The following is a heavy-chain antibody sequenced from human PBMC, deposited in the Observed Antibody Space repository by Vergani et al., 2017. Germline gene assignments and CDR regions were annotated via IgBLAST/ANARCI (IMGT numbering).Heavy chain of an antibody. D-gene: IGHD3-10*01. Sequence: QVQLQESGPGLVKPSQTLSLTCTVSGSSISSGSYYWSWIRQPAGKGLEWIGRIYTSGSTNYNPSLKSRVTISVDTSKNQFSLKLSSVTAADTAVYYCAGTSLYYGSGAIGYWGQGTLVTVSS. V-gene: IGHV4-61*02. CDR1: GSSISSGSYY. CDR3: AGTSLYYGSGAIGY. J-gene: IGHJ4*02. CDR2: IYTSGST.